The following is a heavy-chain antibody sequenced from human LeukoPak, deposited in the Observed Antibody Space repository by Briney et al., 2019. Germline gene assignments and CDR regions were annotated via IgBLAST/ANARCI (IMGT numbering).Heavy chain of an antibody. D-gene: IGHD4-23*01. V-gene: IGHV4-4*07. CDR3: ARAPGGNSPFDY. CDR1: GSSINGYY. Sequence: SETLSLTCTVSGSSINGYYWSWIRQPAGKGLEWIGRIYTSGNSNYNPSLKSRVTMSLDTSKNQFSLKVRSVTAADTAMYYCARAPGGNSPFDYWGQGTLVTVSS. CDR2: IYTSGNS. J-gene: IGHJ4*02.